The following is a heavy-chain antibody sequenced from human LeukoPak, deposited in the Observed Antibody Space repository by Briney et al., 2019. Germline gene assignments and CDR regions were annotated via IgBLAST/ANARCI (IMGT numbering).Heavy chain of an antibody. Sequence: GGSLRLSCAASGFTFSDYYMSWIRQAPGKGLEWVSYISSSGSTIYYADSVKGRFTISRDNAKNSLYLQMNSLRAEDTAVYYCARDIYDILTGYYPLITAYYYCYGMDVWGQGTTVTVSS. CDR1: GFTFSDYY. CDR2: ISSSGSTI. J-gene: IGHJ6*02. CDR3: ARDIYDILTGYYPLITAYYYCYGMDV. V-gene: IGHV3-11*04. D-gene: IGHD3-9*01.